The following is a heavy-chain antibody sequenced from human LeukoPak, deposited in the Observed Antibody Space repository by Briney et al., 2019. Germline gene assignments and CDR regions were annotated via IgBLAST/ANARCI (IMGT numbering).Heavy chain of an antibody. CDR3: ARSITGTWANFDY. CDR2: IYHSGST. V-gene: IGHV4-30-2*01. CDR1: GGSISSGGYS. J-gene: IGHJ4*02. Sequence: SQTLSLTCAVSGGSISSGGYSWSWIRQPPGKGLEWIGYIYHSGSTYYNLSLKSRVTISVDRSKNQFSLKLSSVTAADTAVYYCARSITGTWANFDYWGQGTLVTVSS. D-gene: IGHD1-7*01.